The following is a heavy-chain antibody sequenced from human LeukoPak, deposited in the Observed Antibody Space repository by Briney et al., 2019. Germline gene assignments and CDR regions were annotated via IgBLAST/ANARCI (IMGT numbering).Heavy chain of an antibody. D-gene: IGHD3-3*01. CDR2: IYYSGST. Sequence: PSETLSLTCTVSGGPISTYYWSWIRQPPGKGLEWIGYIYYSGSTRYNPSLKSRVNISVDTSKSQFSLKLSSVTAADTALHYCARQGYFDFWSGYPYAFDVWGQGTMVTVSS. CDR3: ARQGYFDFWSGYPYAFDV. J-gene: IGHJ3*01. CDR1: GGPISTYY. V-gene: IGHV4-59*08.